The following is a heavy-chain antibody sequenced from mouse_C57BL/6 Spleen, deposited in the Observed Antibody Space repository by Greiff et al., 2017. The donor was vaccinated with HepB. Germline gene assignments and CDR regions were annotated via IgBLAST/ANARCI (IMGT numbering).Heavy chain of an antibody. Sequence: VQLVESGPGLVQPSQSLSITCTVSGFSLTSYGVHWVRQSPGKGLEWLGVIWSGGSTDYNAAFISRLSISKDNSKSQVFFKMNSLQADDTAIYYCARGPLLDAMDYWGQGTSVTVSS. CDR1: GFSLTSYG. V-gene: IGHV2-2*01. CDR2: IWSGGST. J-gene: IGHJ4*01. CDR3: ARGPLLDAMDY. D-gene: IGHD1-1*01.